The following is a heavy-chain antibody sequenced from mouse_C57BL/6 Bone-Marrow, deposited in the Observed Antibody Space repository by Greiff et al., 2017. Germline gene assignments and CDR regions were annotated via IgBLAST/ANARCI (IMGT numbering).Heavy chain of an antibody. CDR2: ISDGGSYT. V-gene: IGHV5-4*03. CDR3: ARGGYDYGDY. D-gene: IGHD2-4*01. J-gene: IGHJ2*01. Sequence: EVKVVESGGGLVKPGGSLKLSCAASGFTFSSYAMSWVRQTPEKRLEWVATISDGGSYTYYPDNVKGRFTISRDNAKNNLYLQMSHLKAEDTAMYYWARGGYDYGDYWGQGTTLTVSA. CDR1: GFTFSSYA.